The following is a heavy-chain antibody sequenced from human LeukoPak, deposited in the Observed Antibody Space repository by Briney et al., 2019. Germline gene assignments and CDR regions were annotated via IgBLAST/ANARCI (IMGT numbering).Heavy chain of an antibody. V-gene: IGHV3-23*01. D-gene: IGHD3-3*01. J-gene: IGHJ4*02. CDR3: AKDFTMGIVDY. Sequence: GGSLRLSCAASGFTFSSNAIHWVRQAPGKGLEWVSTISYSGGTTYYADSVKGRFTISRDNSKNTLCLQMNSLRADDTALYYCAKDFTMGIVDYWGQGILVTVSS. CDR2: ISYSGGTT. CDR1: GFTFSSNA.